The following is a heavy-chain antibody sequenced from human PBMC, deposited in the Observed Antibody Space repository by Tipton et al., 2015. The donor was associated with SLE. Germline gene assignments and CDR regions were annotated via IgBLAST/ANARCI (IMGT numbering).Heavy chain of an antibody. Sequence: TLSLTCAVYGGSFSSYYWSWIRQPPGKGLEWIGEINHSGSTYYNPSLKSRVTISVDTSKNQFSLKLSSVTAADTAVYYCAREDCGGDCYHYAFDIWGQGTMGTVSS. CDR2: INHSGST. CDR1: GGSFSSYY. CDR3: AREDCGGDCYHYAFDI. D-gene: IGHD2-21*02. J-gene: IGHJ3*02. V-gene: IGHV4-34*01.